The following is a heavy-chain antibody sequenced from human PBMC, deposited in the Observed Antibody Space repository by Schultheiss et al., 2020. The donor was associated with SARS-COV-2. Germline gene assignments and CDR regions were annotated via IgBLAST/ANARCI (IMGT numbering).Heavy chain of an antibody. CDR2: ISGSGGST. CDR3: AKRGLGYCSSTSCYLVDAFDI. CDR1: GFTFSSYA. D-gene: IGHD2-2*01. Sequence: GESLKISCAASGFTFSSYAMSWVRQAPGKGLEWVSAISGSGGSTYYADSVKGRFTISRDNSKNTLYLQMNSLRAEDTAVYYCAKRGLGYCSSTSCYLVDAFDIWGQGTTVTVSS. J-gene: IGHJ3*02. V-gene: IGHV3-23*01.